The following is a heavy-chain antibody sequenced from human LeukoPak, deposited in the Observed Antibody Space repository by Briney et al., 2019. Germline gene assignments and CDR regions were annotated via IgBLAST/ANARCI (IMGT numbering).Heavy chain of an antibody. Sequence: RASVKVSCKASGYTFTGYYMHWVRQAPGQGLEWMGWINPNSGGTNYAQKFQGRVTMTRDTSISTAYMELSRLRSDDTAVYYCARGNHIVVVPGCFDYWGQGXLVTVSS. CDR2: INPNSGGT. D-gene: IGHD2-2*01. V-gene: IGHV1-2*02. CDR3: ARGNHIVVVPGCFDY. CDR1: GYTFTGYY. J-gene: IGHJ4*02.